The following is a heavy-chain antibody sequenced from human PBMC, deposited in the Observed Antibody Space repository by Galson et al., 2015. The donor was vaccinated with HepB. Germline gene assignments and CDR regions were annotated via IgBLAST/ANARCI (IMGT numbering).Heavy chain of an antibody. CDR2: ISYDGSNK. V-gene: IGHV3-30*18. J-gene: IGHJ4*02. CDR1: GFTFSSYG. D-gene: IGHD6-19*01. Sequence: SLRLSCAASGFTFSSYGMHWVRQAPGKGLEWVAVISYDGSNKYYADSVKGRFTISRDNPKNTLYLQMNSLRAEDTAVCYCAKDSGGGGSGWYDYWGQGTLVTVSS. CDR3: AKDSGGGGSGWYDY.